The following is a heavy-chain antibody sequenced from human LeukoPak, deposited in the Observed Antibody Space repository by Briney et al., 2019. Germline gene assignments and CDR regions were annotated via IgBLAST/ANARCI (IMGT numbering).Heavy chain of an antibody. V-gene: IGHV3-23*01. Sequence: GGSLRLSCAVSGLTFSRYAMSWVRQAPGKGLEWVSAISESGSGTYYADSVKGRFTISRDNSKNTLSLQMNSLRAEDTAVYYCAKDIAQGYTFGSIEQDYWGQGTLVTVSS. J-gene: IGHJ4*02. CDR3: AKDIAQGYTFGSIEQDY. CDR1: GLTFSRYA. D-gene: IGHD5-18*01. CDR2: ISESGSGT.